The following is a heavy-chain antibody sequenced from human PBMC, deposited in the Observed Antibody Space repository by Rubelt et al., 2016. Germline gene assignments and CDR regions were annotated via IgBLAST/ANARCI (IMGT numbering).Heavy chain of an antibody. J-gene: IGHJ4*02. CDR3: ASGQAYDYVWGSYRPSDY. D-gene: IGHD3-16*02. CDR2: ISSSSSYI. Sequence: RQAPGKGLEWVSYISSSSSYIYYADSVKGRFTISRDNAKNSLYLQMNSLRAEDTAVYYCASGQAYDYVWGSYRPSDYWGQGTLVTVSS. V-gene: IGHV3-21*05.